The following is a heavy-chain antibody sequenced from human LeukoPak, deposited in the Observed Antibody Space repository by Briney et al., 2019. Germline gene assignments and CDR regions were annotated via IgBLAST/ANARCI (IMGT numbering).Heavy chain of an antibody. CDR3: ARQTTVTTQSDY. CDR1: GYIFSNYW. D-gene: IGHD4-17*01. J-gene: IGHJ4*02. V-gene: IGHV5-10-1*01. Sequence: GESLRLPCKGSGYIFSNYWSSWVRQMPGKGLEWMGRIDPIDSYTNYSPSFQGHVTMSVDKSTSTAYLQWSSPKASDTAMYYCARQTTVTTQSDYWGQGTLVTVSS. CDR2: IDPIDSYT.